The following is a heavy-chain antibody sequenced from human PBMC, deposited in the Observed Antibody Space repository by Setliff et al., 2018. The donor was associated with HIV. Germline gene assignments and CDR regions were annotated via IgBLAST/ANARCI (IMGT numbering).Heavy chain of an antibody. Sequence: GESLKISCKGSGYSFTRNWIGWVRQMPVKGLEWMGIIYPGDSDARYSPSFQGQVTISADKSISTAYLQWSSLKASDTAMYYCARRDSKASLDYWGQGPLVTVSS. CDR3: ARRDSKASLDY. CDR1: GYSFTRNW. J-gene: IGHJ4*02. V-gene: IGHV5-51*01. CDR2: IYPGDSDA.